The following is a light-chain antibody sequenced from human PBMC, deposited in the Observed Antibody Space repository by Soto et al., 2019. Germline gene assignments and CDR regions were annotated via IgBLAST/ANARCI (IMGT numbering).Light chain of an antibody. CDR1: QSVSSNY. CDR2: GAI. J-gene: IGKJ3*01. V-gene: IGKV3-20*01. CDR3: QQYHISPYT. Sequence: EIVLTQFPGTLSFSPGERATLSCRASQSVSSNYLAWYQQKPGQAPRLLIYGAISRTTGIPDRFSGSGSGTDFTLTITRLEPEDFAVYYCQQYHISPYTFGPGTKVDI.